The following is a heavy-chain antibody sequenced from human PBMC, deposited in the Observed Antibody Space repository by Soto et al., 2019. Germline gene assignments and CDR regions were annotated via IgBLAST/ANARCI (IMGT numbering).Heavy chain of an antibody. V-gene: IGHV4-59*01. D-gene: IGHD6-25*01. CDR1: GGSISSYY. CDR2: IYYSGST. Sequence: SETLSLTCTVSGGSISSYYWSWIRQPPGKGLEWIGYIYYSGSTNYNPSLKSRVTISVDTSKNQFSLKLSSVTAADTAVYYCAREGYSSVAGFFDYWGQGTLVTV. CDR3: AREGYSSVAGFFDY. J-gene: IGHJ4*02.